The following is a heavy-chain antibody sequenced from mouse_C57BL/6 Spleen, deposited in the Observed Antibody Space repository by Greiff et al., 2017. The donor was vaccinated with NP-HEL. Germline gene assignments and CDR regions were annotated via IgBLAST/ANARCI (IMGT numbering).Heavy chain of an antibody. CDR1: GYTFTDYN. CDR2: INPNNGGT. V-gene: IGHV1-18*01. J-gene: IGHJ2*01. D-gene: IGHD2-3*01. CDR3: ARGDDGYFYFDY. Sequence: EVKLMESGPELVKPGASVKIPCKASGYTFTDYNMDWVKQSHGKSLEWIGDINPNNGGTIYNQKFKGKATLTVDKSSSTAYMELRSLTSEDTAVYYCARGDDGYFYFDYWGQGTTLTVSS.